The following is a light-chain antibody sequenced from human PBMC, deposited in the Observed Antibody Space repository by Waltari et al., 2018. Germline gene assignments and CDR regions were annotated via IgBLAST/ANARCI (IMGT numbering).Light chain of an antibody. J-gene: IGLJ2*01. V-gene: IGLV2-14*01. Sequence: QSALTQPASVSGSPGQSITISCTGTNSDVGGYNYVSWYQQYPGKAPKLMIYEVSNRPSGISNRCSGSKSGHTASLTISGLQAEDEADYYCSSFTSSSKVVFGGGTKLTVL. CDR2: EVS. CDR1: NSDVGGYNY. CDR3: SSFTSSSKVV.